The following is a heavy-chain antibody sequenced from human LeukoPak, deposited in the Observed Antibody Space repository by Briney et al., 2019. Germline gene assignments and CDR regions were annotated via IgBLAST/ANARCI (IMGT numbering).Heavy chain of an antibody. Sequence: GESLKISCKGSGHSFTSYWIGWMSQMPGKGLEWMGIIYPGDSDTRYSPSFQGQVTISADTSISTAYLQWSSLKASDTAMYYCARGDQLLTWFDPWGQGTLVTVSS. CDR2: IYPGDSDT. D-gene: IGHD2-2*01. V-gene: IGHV5-51*01. CDR1: GHSFTSYW. CDR3: ARGDQLLTWFDP. J-gene: IGHJ5*02.